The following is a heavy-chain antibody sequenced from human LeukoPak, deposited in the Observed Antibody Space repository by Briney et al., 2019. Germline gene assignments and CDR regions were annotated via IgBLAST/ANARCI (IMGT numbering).Heavy chain of an antibody. V-gene: IGHV3-33*01. CDR3: ARGQPGDPIDY. D-gene: IGHD1-14*01. CDR1: GFTFSSYG. Sequence: GRSLRLSCAASGFTFSSYGMHWVRQAPGKGLEWVAVIWYDGSNKYYADSVKGRFTISRDNSKNTLYLQMNSLRAEDTVVYYCARGQPGDPIDYWGQGTLVTVSS. CDR2: IWYDGSNK. J-gene: IGHJ4*02.